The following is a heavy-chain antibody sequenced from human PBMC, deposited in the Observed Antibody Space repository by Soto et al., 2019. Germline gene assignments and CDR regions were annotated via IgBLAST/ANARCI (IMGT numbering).Heavy chain of an antibody. Sequence: QVQLVQSGAEVKKPGSSVKVSCKASGGTFSSYAISWVRQAPGQGLEWMGGIIPIIGTANYSQKFQGRVTITADTARRTYYMELSSMRDENAAVYYGAGPSAVVREPELTYGMDVWGQGTTVTVSS. V-gene: IGHV1-69*06. J-gene: IGHJ6*02. CDR1: GGTFSSYA. CDR2: IIPIIGTA. CDR3: AGPSAVVREPELTYGMDV. D-gene: IGHD3-10*01.